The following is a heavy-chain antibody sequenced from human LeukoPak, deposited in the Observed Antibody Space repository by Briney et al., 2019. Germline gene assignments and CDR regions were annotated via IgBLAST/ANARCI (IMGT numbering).Heavy chain of an antibody. Sequence: SGPTLVNPTRTLTLTCTFSGFSLNSSGVGVGWIRQPPGKALEWLGIIYWDDDKRYSPSLKSRLTITKDTSKNQVVLTMTNMDPVDTATYYCAHRRKIVGAPQGECDPWGQGTLVTVSS. D-gene: IGHD1-26*01. V-gene: IGHV2-5*02. CDR2: IYWDDDK. CDR1: GFSLNSSGVG. CDR3: AHRRKIVGAPQGECDP. J-gene: IGHJ5*02.